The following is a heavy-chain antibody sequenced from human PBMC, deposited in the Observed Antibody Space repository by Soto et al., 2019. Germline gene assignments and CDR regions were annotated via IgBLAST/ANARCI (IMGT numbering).Heavy chain of an antibody. D-gene: IGHD3-3*01. V-gene: IGHV3-30-3*01. J-gene: IGHJ3*02. CDR1: GFTFSSYA. Sequence: QVQLVESGGGVVQPGRSLRLSCEASGFTFSSYAMHWVRQAPGKGLEWVAVISYDGSNKYYADSVKGRFTISRDNSKNTLYLLMNSLRAEDTAVYYFARDYARFLEWLLWGPHAFDIWGQGTMVTVSS. CDR2: ISYDGSNK. CDR3: ARDYARFLEWLLWGPHAFDI.